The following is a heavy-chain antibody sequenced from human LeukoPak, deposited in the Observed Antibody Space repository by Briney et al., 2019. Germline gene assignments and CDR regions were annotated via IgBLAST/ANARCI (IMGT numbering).Heavy chain of an antibody. CDR3: ARELRWLPGGVFDY. J-gene: IGHJ4*02. CDR2: IKQDGSEK. D-gene: IGHD4-23*01. Sequence: GGSLRLSCAASGFTFSSYWMSWVRQAPGKGLEWVANIKQDGSEKYYVDSVKGRFTISRDNAKNSLYLQMNSLRAEDTAVYYCARELRWLPGGVFDYWGQGTLVTVSS. CDR1: GFTFSSYW. V-gene: IGHV3-7*01.